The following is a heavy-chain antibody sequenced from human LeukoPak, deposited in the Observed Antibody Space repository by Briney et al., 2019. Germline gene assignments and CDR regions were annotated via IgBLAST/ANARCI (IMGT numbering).Heavy chain of an antibody. CDR3: ARGLPTRLLWFGDVWGINWFDP. CDR2: ISAYNGDT. J-gene: IGHJ5*02. Sequence: ASVKVSCKASGYTFTSYGINWVRQAPGQGLEWMGWISAYNGDTNYAQKLQGRVTMTTDTSTSTAYMELRSLRSDDTAVYYCARGLPTRLLWFGDVWGINWFDPWGQGTLVTVSS. D-gene: IGHD3-10*01. CDR1: GYTFTSYG. V-gene: IGHV1-18*01.